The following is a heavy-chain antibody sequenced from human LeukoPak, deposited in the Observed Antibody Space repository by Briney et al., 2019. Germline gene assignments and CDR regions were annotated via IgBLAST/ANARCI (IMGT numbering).Heavy chain of an antibody. V-gene: IGHV4-34*01. CDR3: ARLDSSSSPPRYWNVWSGAFDI. CDR1: GGSISSYY. Sequence: SETLSLTCTVSGGSISSYYWSWIRQPPGKGLEWIGEINHSGSTNYNPSLKSRVTISVDTSKNQFSLKLSSVTAADTAVYYCARLDSSSSPPRYWNVWSGAFDIWGQGTMVTVSS. CDR2: INHSGST. D-gene: IGHD6-13*01. J-gene: IGHJ3*02.